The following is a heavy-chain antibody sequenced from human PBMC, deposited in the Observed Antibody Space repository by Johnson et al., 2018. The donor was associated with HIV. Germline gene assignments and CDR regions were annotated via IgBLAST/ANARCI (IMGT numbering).Heavy chain of an antibody. CDR3: ARDSPYSSGWHDAFDI. CDR1: GFTFSSYG. V-gene: IGHV3-33*01. Sequence: QVQLVESGGGVVRPGGSLRLSCAASGFTFSSYGMHWVRQAPGKGLEWVAVIWYDGSNKYYADSVKGRFTISRDNSKNTLYLQMNSLRAEDTAVYYCARDSPYSSGWHDAFDIWGQGTMVTVSS. J-gene: IGHJ3*02. CDR2: IWYDGSNK. D-gene: IGHD6-19*01.